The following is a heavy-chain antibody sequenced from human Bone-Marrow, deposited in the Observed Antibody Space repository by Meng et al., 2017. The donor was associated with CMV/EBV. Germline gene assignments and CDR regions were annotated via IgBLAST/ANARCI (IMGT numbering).Heavy chain of an antibody. V-gene: IGHV3-21*01. CDR1: GFTFSSYW. CDR2: ISSSSSYI. J-gene: IGHJ4*02. CDR3: AREYSSSWRIYFDY. D-gene: IGHD6-13*01. Sequence: GESLKISCAASGFTFSSYWMSWVRQAPGKGLEWVSSISSSSSYIYYADSVKGRFTISRDNAKNSLYLQMNSLRAEDTAVYYCAREYSSSWRIYFDYWGQGTLVTVSS.